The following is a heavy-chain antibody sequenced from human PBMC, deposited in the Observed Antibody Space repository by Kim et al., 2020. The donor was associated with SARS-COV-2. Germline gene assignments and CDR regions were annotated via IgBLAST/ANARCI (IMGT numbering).Heavy chain of an antibody. CDR2: IIPIFGTA. V-gene: IGHV1-69*13. CDR3: ARADPSGWYLYYFDY. D-gene: IGHD6-19*01. Sequence: SVKVSCKASGGTFSSYAISWVRQAPGQGLEWMGGIIPIFGTANYAQKFQGRVTITADESTSTAYMELSSLRSEDTAVYYCARADPSGWYLYYFDYWGQGTLVTVSS. CDR1: GGTFSSYA. J-gene: IGHJ4*02.